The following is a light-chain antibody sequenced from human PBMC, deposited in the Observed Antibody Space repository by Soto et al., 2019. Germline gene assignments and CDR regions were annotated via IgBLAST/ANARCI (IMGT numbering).Light chain of an antibody. CDR2: RDS. CDR3: QVWDSSTV. Sequence: SYELTQPLSVSVALGQTARITCGGNNIGSKNVHWYQQKPGQAPVLVIYRDSNRPSGIPERFSGSNSGNTATLTINRAQVGDEADYYCQVWDSSTVFGGATNLTVL. CDR1: NIGSKN. V-gene: IGLV3-9*01. J-gene: IGLJ2*01.